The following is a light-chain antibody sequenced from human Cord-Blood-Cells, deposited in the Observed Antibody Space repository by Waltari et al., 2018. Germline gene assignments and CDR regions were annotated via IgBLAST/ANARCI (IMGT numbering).Light chain of an antibody. CDR1: SRDVGGYNF. V-gene: IGLV2-14*01. J-gene: IGLJ2*01. CDR3: SSYTSSSTLGV. Sequence: QSALTQPASVSGSPGQSITIPCTGTSRDVGGYNFVSWYQQHPGKPPKLMIYDVSNRPSGVSNRFSGSKSGNTASLTISGLQAEDEADYYCSSYTSSSTLGVFGGGTKLTVL. CDR2: DVS.